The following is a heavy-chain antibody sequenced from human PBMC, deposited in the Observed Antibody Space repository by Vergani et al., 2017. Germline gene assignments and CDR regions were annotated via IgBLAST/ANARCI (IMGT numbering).Heavy chain of an antibody. Sequence: EVQLVQSGAEVKKPGESLRISCKGSGYSFTSYWISWVRQMPGKGLEWMGRIDPSDSYTNYSPSFQGHVTISADKSISTAYLQWSSLKASDTAMYYCARPSGGYYDSSGYPSEYFQHWGQGTLVTVSS. D-gene: IGHD3-22*01. CDR2: IDPSDSYT. CDR1: GYSFTSYW. CDR3: ARPSGGYYDSSGYPSEYFQH. V-gene: IGHV5-10-1*03. J-gene: IGHJ1*01.